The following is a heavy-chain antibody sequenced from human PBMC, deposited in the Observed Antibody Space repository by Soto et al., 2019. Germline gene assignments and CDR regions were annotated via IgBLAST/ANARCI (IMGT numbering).Heavy chain of an antibody. CDR2: ISASGGST. CDR3: ASGIVGATTYGMDV. Sequence: GGSLRLSCAASGFTFSSYSMNWVRQAPGKGLEWVSAISASGGSTYYADSVKGRFTISRDNSKNTLYLQMNSLRAEDTALYYCASGIVGATTYGMDVWGQGTTVTVSS. D-gene: IGHD1-26*01. V-gene: IGHV3-23*01. CDR1: GFTFSSYS. J-gene: IGHJ6*02.